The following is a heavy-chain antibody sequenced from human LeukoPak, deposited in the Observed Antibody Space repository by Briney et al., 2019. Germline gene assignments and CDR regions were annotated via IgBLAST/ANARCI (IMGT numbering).Heavy chain of an antibody. D-gene: IGHD6-19*01. CDR2: ISPYNGNT. CDR3: ARAGSGSGWYFDY. Sequence: DSVKVSCKASGYDFTSVGITWVRQAPGQGLEWMGWISPYNGNTRYVQKLQGRVTMTTDTSTSTAYMELRSLRFDDTAVYYCARAGSGSGWYFDYWGHGNLVTVSS. J-gene: IGHJ4*01. CDR1: GYDFTSVG. V-gene: IGHV1-18*01.